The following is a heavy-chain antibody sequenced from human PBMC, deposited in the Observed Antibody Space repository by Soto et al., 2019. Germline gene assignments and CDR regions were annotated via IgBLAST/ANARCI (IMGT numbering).Heavy chain of an antibody. D-gene: IGHD4-17*01. CDR2: ISGSGGST. CDR3: AKERAVTVIPFDY. CDR1: GFTFSSYA. Sequence: EVQLLESGGGLVQPGGSLRLSCAASGFTFSSYAMSWVRQYPGKVLEWVSAISGSGGSTYYADSVKGRFTISRDNSKNTLYLQMTSLRAEDTAVYYCAKERAVTVIPFDYWGQGTLVTVSS. V-gene: IGHV3-23*01. J-gene: IGHJ4*02.